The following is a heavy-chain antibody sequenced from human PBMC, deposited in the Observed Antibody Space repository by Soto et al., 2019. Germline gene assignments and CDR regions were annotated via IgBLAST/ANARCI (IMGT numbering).Heavy chain of an antibody. CDR2: ISGRNSKT. CDR3: ARDEKDYCTSTNCPYFDS. J-gene: IGHJ4*02. D-gene: IGHD2-8*01. CDR1: GYTFTTYG. Sequence: QVQLVQSGAELKKPGASVKVSCKASGYTFTTYGISWVRQAPGQGLEWMGWISGRNSKTNYAVKFRGRVTITADTSTSTAYMEVSSLGHGDTALYYCARDEKDYCTSTNCPYFDSWGQGTLVTVSP. V-gene: IGHV1-18*01.